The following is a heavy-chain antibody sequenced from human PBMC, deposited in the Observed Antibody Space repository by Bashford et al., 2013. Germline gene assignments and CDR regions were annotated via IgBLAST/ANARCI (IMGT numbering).Heavy chain of an antibody. CDR3: SALGDYGDDS. J-gene: IGHJ4*02. Sequence: VASVKVSCKASGYSFTGYYMHWVRQAPGQGLEWMGWINPNSGGTNYAQKFQGWVTMTRDTSISTAYMELSRLRSDDSAMYYCSALGDYGDDSWGQGTLVTVSS. CDR1: GYSFTGYY. CDR2: INPNSGGT. D-gene: IGHD4-17*01. V-gene: IGHV1-2*04.